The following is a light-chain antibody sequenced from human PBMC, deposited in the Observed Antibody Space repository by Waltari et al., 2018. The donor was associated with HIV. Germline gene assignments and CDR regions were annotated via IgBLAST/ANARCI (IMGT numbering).Light chain of an antibody. CDR1: QSVLFSSNNKKY. CDR2: WAS. CDR3: QQYYTTPWR. Sequence: DIVMTQSPDSLAVSLGERATINCKSSQSVLFSSNNKKYLAWYQQKPGQPPKLLIYWASTRESGVPDRFSGSGSGTDFTLTISSLQAEDVAVYYCQQYYTTPWRFGPGTKVDIK. J-gene: IGKJ3*01. V-gene: IGKV4-1*01.